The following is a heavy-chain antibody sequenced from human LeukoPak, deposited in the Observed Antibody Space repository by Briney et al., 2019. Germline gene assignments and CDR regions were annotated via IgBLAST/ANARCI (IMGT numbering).Heavy chain of an antibody. V-gene: IGHV3-30*02. D-gene: IGHD2-21*01. J-gene: IGHJ4*02. CDR1: GFTFSSYG. Sequence: GGSQRLSCAASGFTFSSYGMHWVRQAPGKGLEWVAYIRFDGSNNYYADSLKGRFTISRDNSKNTLYLQMNSLGVEDTAVYSCARGGVKYASDYWGQGTLVTVSS. CDR3: ARGGVKYASDY. CDR2: IRFDGSNN.